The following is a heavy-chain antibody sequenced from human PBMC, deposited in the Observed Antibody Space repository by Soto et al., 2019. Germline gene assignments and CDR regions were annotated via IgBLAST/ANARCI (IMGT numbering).Heavy chain of an antibody. Sequence: EVQLVESGGGLVRPGGSLRLSCAASGFTFDSYDMHWVRQAAGKPLEWVSCIGTVGDTYYQDSVKGRFTFSRDNGKSSLSLQMNSLRVEDTAIYFCARGAPTGSFLFDYWGQGILVAVSS. V-gene: IGHV3-13*01. CDR3: ARGAPTGSFLFDY. CDR2: IGTVGDT. D-gene: IGHD1-26*01. CDR1: GFTFDSYD. J-gene: IGHJ4*02.